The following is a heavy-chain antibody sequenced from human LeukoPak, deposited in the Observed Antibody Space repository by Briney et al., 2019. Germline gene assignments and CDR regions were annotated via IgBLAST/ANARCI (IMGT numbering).Heavy chain of an antibody. Sequence: GGSLRLSCAASGFTFSSYAMSWVRQAPGKGLEWVSAISGSGDTYYADSVKGRFTISRDNSKNTLYLQMNSLRAEDTAVYYCAKGLAITMIVVVNPFDYWGQGTLVTVSS. D-gene: IGHD3-22*01. V-gene: IGHV3-23*01. CDR1: GFTFSSYA. J-gene: IGHJ4*02. CDR3: AKGLAITMIVVVNPFDY. CDR2: ISGSGDT.